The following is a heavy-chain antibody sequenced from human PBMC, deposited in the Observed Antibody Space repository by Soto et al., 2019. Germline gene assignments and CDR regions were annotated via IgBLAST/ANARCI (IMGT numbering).Heavy chain of an antibody. CDR2: IYSGGST. Sequence: GGSLRLSCAASGFTVSSNYMSWVRQAPGKGLEWVSVIYSGGSTYYADSVKGRFTISRDNSKNTLYLQMNSLRAEDTAVYYCARGQYCSSTICYAFDIWGQGTMVTVSS. V-gene: IGHV3-53*01. D-gene: IGHD2-2*01. J-gene: IGHJ3*02. CDR1: GFTVSSNY. CDR3: ARGQYCSSTICYAFDI.